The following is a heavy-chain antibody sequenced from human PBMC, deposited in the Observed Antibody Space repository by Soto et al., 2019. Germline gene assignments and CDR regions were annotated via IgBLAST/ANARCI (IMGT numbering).Heavy chain of an antibody. CDR2: ISAYNGNT. CDR1: GYTFTSYG. CDR3: ATFSAMAYFDY. Sequence: ASVKVSCKASGYTFTSYGISWVRQAPGQGLEWMGWISAYNGNTSYAQKFQGRVTMTRDTSTSTVYMELSSLRSEDTAVYYCATFSAMAYFDYWGQGTLVTVSS. D-gene: IGHD5-18*01. V-gene: IGHV1-18*01. J-gene: IGHJ4*02.